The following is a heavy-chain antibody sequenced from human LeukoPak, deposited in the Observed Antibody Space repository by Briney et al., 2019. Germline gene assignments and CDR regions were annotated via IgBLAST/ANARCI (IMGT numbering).Heavy chain of an antibody. Sequence: SETLSLTCTVSGGSISGYFWNWIRQPPGKGLEWIRYIHNSGSTNYNPSLKSRVTISVDTSKNQFSLKLYSVTAADTAVYYCARHASGSYDNWFDPWGQGTLVTVSS. CDR1: GGSISGYF. CDR2: IHNSGST. J-gene: IGHJ5*02. CDR3: ARHASGSYDNWFDP. D-gene: IGHD1-26*01. V-gene: IGHV4-59*08.